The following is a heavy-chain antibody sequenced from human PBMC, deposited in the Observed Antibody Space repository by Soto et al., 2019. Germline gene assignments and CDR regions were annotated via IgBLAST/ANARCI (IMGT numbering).Heavy chain of an antibody. V-gene: IGHV1-18*01. D-gene: IGHD3-22*01. J-gene: IGHJ3*01. CDR3: ARAFFYQGSDSRRYSFDAFDF. CDR1: GYTFTSSG. CDR2: ISAHTGSS. Sequence: QVQLVQSGAEVKKPEASVKVSCKASGYTFTSSGMSWVRQAPGQGLEWMGWISAHTGSSEYAQRFQGRVTMTTDRSTSTAYMELRSLRSDDTAVYYCARAFFYQGSDSRRYSFDAFDFWGPGTLVTVSS.